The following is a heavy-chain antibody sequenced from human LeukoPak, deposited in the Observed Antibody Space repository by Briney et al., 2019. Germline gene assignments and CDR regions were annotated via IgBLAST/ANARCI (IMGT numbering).Heavy chain of an antibody. V-gene: IGHV1-18*01. Sequence: GASVKVSCKATGYTFSSFGISWVRQAPGQGLEWLGWISADTVNTKYTEKLQGRVTMTRDTSTSTAYMELKSLRSDDTAVYYCARAALCYGSSGLLGHWGQGTLVTVSS. CDR2: ISADTVNT. J-gene: IGHJ4*02. CDR3: ARAALCYGSSGLLGH. CDR1: GYTFSSFG. D-gene: IGHD3-22*01.